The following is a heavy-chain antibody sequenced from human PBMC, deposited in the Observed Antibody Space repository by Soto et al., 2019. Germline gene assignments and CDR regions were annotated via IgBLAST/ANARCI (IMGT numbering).Heavy chain of an antibody. J-gene: IGHJ6*02. CDR2: INPSGDSR. CDR3: ARGYCSSTSCYRGFYYYYGMDV. V-gene: IGHV1-46*01. Sequence: ASVKVSCKASGFSFSDYFMHWVRQAPGQGLEWMGIINPSGDSRNYAQKFQGRVTITRDTSTSTVYMDLSSLRYEDTAVYYCARGYCSSTSCYRGFYYYYGMDVWGQGTTVTVSS. CDR1: GFSFSDYF. D-gene: IGHD2-2*02.